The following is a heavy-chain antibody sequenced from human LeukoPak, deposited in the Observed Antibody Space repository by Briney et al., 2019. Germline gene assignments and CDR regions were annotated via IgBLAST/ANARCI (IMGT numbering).Heavy chain of an antibody. CDR3: ARKKAGARSGLDV. J-gene: IGHJ6*02. CDR1: GVSISSSSYY. V-gene: IGHV4-39*01. D-gene: IGHD6-13*01. CDR2: ISYSGRT. Sequence: SETLSLTCTVSGVSISSSSYYWGWIRQRPGQGAEWIGSISYSGRTPYNPSLKSRVSISVDTSKNQFSLNLSSVTAADTAVYYCARKKAGARSGLDVWGQGTTVTVS.